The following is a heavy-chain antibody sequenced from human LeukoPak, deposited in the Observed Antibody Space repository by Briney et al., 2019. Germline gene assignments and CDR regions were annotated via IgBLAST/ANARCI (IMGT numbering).Heavy chain of an antibody. J-gene: IGHJ4*02. CDR2: IIPIFGTA. CDR3: ARSRLGALRGYSPFRY. Sequence: ASVKVSCKASGGTFSSYAISWVRQAPGQGLEWMGGIIPIFGTANYEQKFQGRVTITTDESTSTAYMELSSLRSEDTAVYYCARSRLGALRGYSPFRYWGQGTLVTVSS. D-gene: IGHD5-18*01. CDR1: GGTFSSYA. V-gene: IGHV1-69*05.